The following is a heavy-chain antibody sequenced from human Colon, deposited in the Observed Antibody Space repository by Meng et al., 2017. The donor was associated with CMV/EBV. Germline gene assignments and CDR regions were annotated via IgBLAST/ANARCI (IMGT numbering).Heavy chain of an antibody. CDR2: ISSGGVTI. J-gene: IGHJ6*02. CDR3: ARGRGRGYGMDV. V-gene: IGHV3-48*03. CDR1: GFSFSSSE. Sequence: SCAASGFSFSSSEMNWVRQAPGKGLEWVSYISSGGVTINYADSVKGRFTISRDNAKNSLYLQMNSLRAEDTAIYYCARGRGRGYGMDVWGQGTTVTVSS. D-gene: IGHD3-10*01.